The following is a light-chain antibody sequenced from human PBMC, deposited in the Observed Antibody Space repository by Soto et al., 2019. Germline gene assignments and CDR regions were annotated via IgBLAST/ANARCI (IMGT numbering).Light chain of an antibody. CDR3: QSYDSSLSPYV. Sequence: QSVLTQPPSVSGAPGQRVTISCTGSSSNIGAGSDVHWYQQLPGTAPKLLIYDTYNRPSGVPVRFSGSKSGTSASLAITGLQTEDEAEYYCQSYDSSLSPYVFGTGTKVTVL. V-gene: IGLV1-40*01. J-gene: IGLJ1*01. CDR2: DTY. CDR1: SSNIGAGSD.